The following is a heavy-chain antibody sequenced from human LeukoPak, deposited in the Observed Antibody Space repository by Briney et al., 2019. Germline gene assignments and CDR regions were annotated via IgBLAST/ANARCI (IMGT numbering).Heavy chain of an antibody. D-gene: IGHD2-15*01. CDR1: GYSINSGCY. J-gene: IGHJ6*03. CDR2: IYHSGST. Sequence: SEALSLTCAVSGYSINSGCYRGWIRQPPGRGLEWIGSIYHSGSTYYNPSLKSRVTMSVDTSKNQFSLKLSSVTAADTAVYYCARGVVVSPAPLYYMDVWGKGATVTVSS. V-gene: IGHV4-38-2*01. CDR3: ARGVVVSPAPLYYMDV.